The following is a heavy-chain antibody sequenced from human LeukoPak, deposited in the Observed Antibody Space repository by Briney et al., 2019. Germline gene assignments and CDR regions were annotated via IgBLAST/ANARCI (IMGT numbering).Heavy chain of an antibody. J-gene: IGHJ6*02. CDR3: IRIRTGEHQYGMDV. CDR2: IDSVGNT. Sequence: GGSLILSCAAAGFPFSTYDMHWVRQTPGKGLDWVSAIDSVGNTYYSGSVKGRFTISRENAKTSLYLQMNSLRDGDTAVYYCIRIRTGEHQYGMDVWGQGTTVTVSS. D-gene: IGHD7-27*01. V-gene: IGHV3-13*01. CDR1: GFPFSTYD.